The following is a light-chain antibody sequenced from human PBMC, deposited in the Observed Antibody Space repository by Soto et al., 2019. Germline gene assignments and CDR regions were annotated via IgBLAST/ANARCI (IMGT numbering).Light chain of an antibody. V-gene: IGKV3-20*01. CDR1: QSVSGNS. CDR3: EQYGSSTYT. J-gene: IGKJ3*01. CDR2: GAS. Sequence: EIVVTQSPVNLSVSPGERATLSCRASQSVSGNSLAWYQQRPGQAPRLLIYGASSRATGTPDRFSGSGSGTDFALTISRLQTEDFAVYYCEQYGSSTYTFGPGTKVDIK.